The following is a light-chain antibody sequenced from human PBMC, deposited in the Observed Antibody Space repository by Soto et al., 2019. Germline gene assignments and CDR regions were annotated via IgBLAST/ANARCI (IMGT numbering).Light chain of an antibody. CDR1: SSDVGGYNY. Sequence: QSALTQPRSVSGSPGQSVTISCTGTSSDVGGYNYVSWYQQYPGKAPKVMIYAVTKRPSGVPDRISGSKSGNTASLTISGLHAEDEADYYCCSYAGSYTHYVFGTGTKLTV. J-gene: IGLJ1*01. V-gene: IGLV2-11*01. CDR2: AVT. CDR3: CSYAGSYTHYV.